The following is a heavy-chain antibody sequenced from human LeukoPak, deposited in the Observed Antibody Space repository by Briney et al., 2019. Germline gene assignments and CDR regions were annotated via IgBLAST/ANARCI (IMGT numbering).Heavy chain of an antibody. Sequence: MTSETLSLTCTVSGGSISSGSYYWSWIRQPAGKGLEWIGRIYTSGSTNYNPSLKSRVTISVDTSKNQFSLKLSSVTAADTAVYYCARRYRNRQQLVRIVYNWFDPWGQGTLVTVSS. CDR2: IYTSGST. CDR1: GGSISSGSYY. CDR3: ARRYRNRQQLVRIVYNWFDP. J-gene: IGHJ5*02. D-gene: IGHD6-13*01. V-gene: IGHV4-61*02.